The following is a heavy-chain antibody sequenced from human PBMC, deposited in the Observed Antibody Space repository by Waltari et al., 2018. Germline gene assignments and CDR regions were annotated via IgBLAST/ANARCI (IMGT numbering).Heavy chain of an antibody. V-gene: IGHV3-23*01. Sequence: EVQLLESGGGLVQPGGSLRLSCAASGFPFSSYAMSCVRQAPGKGREWVSAIRGSGGSTYYADSVKGRFTISRDNSKNTLYLQMNSLRAEDTAVYYCAKDNLVRGADYWGQGTLVTVSS. D-gene: IGHD3-10*01. J-gene: IGHJ4*02. CDR1: GFPFSSYA. CDR2: IRGSGGST. CDR3: AKDNLVRGADY.